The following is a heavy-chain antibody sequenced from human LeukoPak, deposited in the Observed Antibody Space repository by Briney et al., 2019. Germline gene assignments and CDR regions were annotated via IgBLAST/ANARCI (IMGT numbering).Heavy chain of an antibody. J-gene: IGHJ4*02. CDR1: GGSISSYY. CDR2: IYYSGST. CDR3: ARDPTCSGVSCYYFDY. V-gene: IGHV4-59*01. Sequence: SETLSLTCTVSGGSISSYYWSWIRQPPGKGLEWIGYIYYSGSTNYNPSLKSRVTISVDTSKNQFSLKLSSVTAADTAVYYCARDPTCSGVSCYYFDYWGQGTLVTVSS. D-gene: IGHD2-15*01.